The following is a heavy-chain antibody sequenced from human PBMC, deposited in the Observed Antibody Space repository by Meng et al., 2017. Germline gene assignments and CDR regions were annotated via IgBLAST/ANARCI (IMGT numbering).Heavy chain of an antibody. CDR3: ARGRVVNWFDP. D-gene: IGHD2-15*01. CDR1: GGSISSSSYY. J-gene: IGHJ5*02. CDR2: IYYSGSP. Sequence: QVLRQEAGPGLGKPSGSLSPTCAVAGGSISSSSYYGGWIRQPPGKGLEWIGSIYYSGSPYYNPSLKSRVTISVDTSKNQFSLKLSSVTAADTAVYYCARGRVVNWFDPWGQGTLVTVSS. V-gene: IGHV4-39*07.